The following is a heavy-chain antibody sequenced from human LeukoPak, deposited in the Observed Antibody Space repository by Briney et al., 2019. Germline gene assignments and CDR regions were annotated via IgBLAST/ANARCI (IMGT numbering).Heavy chain of an antibody. J-gene: IGHJ4*02. Sequence: PGGSLRLSCAASGFTFSNYTMSWVRQAPGKGLEWVAGISGTGGSTHYADSVEGRFTISNSKNTVYLQMRNLRVEHTAVYYCAKVVAGNIDYYFDYWGQGILVAVSS. CDR2: ISGTGGST. CDR3: AKVVAGNIDYYFDY. D-gene: IGHD2/OR15-2a*01. CDR1: GFTFSNYT. V-gene: IGHV3-23*01.